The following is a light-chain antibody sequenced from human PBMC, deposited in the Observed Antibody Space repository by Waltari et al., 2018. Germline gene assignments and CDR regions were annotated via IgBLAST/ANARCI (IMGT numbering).Light chain of an antibody. Sequence: DMQMIQSPSSVSASLGDRVTITWRASQDIGRWLAWYQHKPGRAPNLLIFAASSLQNGVPSRFSGSGSGTYFTLTINSLQPEDFATYYCQQTNIFPFTFGQGTKLEIK. CDR2: AAS. CDR3: QQTNIFPFT. CDR1: QDIGRW. V-gene: IGKV1-12*01. J-gene: IGKJ2*01.